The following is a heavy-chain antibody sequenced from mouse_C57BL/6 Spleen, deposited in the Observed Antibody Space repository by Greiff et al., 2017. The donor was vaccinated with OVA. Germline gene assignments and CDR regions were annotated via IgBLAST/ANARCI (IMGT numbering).Heavy chain of an antibody. V-gene: IGHV1-15*01. Sequence: VQLQQSGAELVRPGASVTLSCKASGYTFTDYEMHWVKQTPVHGLEWIGAIDPETGGTAYNQKFKGKAILTADKSSSTAYMELRSLTSEDSAVYYCTRPRTGFYAMDYWGQGTSVTVSS. CDR1: GYTFTDYE. CDR2: IDPETGGT. J-gene: IGHJ4*01. CDR3: TRPRTGFYAMDY. D-gene: IGHD4-1*01.